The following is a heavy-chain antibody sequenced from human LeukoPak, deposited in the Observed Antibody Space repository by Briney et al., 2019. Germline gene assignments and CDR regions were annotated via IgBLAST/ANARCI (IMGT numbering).Heavy chain of an antibody. V-gene: IGHV3-48*03. CDR2: ISSSGSTI. CDR3: ARESGKFDY. J-gene: IGHJ4*02. CDR1: GFTFSSYD. Sequence: GGSLRLSCAASGFTFSSYDMNWVRQAPGKGLEWVSYISSSGSTIYYADPVKGRFTISRDNAKNSLYLQMSSLRTEDTAMDYCARESGKFDYWGQGTLVAVSS.